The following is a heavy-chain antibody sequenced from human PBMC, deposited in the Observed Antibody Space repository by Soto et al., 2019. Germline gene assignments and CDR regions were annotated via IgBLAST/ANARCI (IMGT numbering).Heavy chain of an antibody. V-gene: IGHV3-9*01. CDR2: ISWNSGSI. D-gene: IGHD4-17*01. J-gene: IGHJ2*01. CDR1: GFTFDDHA. CDR3: AKADYGDYYWFFDL. Sequence: EVQLVESGGGLVQPGRSLRLSCAASGFTFDDHAMHWVRQAPGKGLEWVSGISWNSGSIGYADSVKGRFTISRDNAKNSLYLQMNSLRAEDTALYYCAKADYGDYYWFFDLWGRGTLVTVSS.